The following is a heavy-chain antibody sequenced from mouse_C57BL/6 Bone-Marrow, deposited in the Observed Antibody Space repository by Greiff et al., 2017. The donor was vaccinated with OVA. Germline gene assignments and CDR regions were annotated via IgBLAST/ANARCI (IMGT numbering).Heavy chain of an antibody. CDR1: GYTFTSYW. CDR2: IHPNSGST. J-gene: IGHJ3*01. V-gene: IGHV1-64*01. CDR3: AREGASLLRAWFAY. D-gene: IGHD1-2*01. Sequence: VQLQQPGAELVKPGASVKLSCKASGYTFTSYWMHWVKQRPGQGLEWIGMIHPNSGSTNYNEKFKSKATLTVDKSSSTAYMQLSSLTSEDSAVYYCAREGASLLRAWFAYWGQGTLVTVSA.